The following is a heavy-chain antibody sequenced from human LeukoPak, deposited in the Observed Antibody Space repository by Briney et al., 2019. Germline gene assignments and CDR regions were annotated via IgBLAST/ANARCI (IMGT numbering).Heavy chain of an antibody. D-gene: IGHD5-24*01. CDR1: GGSISSGGYY. V-gene: IGHV4-30-2*01. CDR2: IYHSGST. Sequence: PSETLSLTCTVSGGSISSGGYYWSWIRQPPGKGLEWIGYIYHSGSTYYNPSLKSRVTISVDRSKNQFSLKLSSVTAADTAVYYCARADDYYYMDVWGKGTTVTVSS. J-gene: IGHJ6*03. CDR3: ARADDYYYMDV.